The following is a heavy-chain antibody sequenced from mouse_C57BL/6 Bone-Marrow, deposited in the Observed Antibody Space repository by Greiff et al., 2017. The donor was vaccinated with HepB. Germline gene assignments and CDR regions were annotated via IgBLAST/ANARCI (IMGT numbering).Heavy chain of an antibody. Sequence: VQLQQPGTELVKPGASVKLSCKASGYTFTSYWMHWVKQRPGQGLEWIGNINPSNGGTNYNEKFKSKATLTVDISSSTAYMQLSSLTSEDSAVYYCAKGVYYYGSSYNYAMDYWGQGTSVTVSS. CDR2: INPSNGGT. V-gene: IGHV1-53*01. CDR3: AKGVYYYGSSYNYAMDY. CDR1: GYTFTSYW. D-gene: IGHD1-1*01. J-gene: IGHJ4*01.